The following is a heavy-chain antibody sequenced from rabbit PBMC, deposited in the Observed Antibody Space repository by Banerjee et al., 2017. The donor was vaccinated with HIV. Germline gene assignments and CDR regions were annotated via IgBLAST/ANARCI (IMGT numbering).Heavy chain of an antibody. CDR1: GFSFSED. CDR2: IDTRYGNT. CDR3: ARKECFGYGYANL. V-gene: IGHV1S40*01. Sequence: QSLEESGGDLVKPGASLTLTCTASGFSFSEDMCWCREAPGKGLGWIGCIDTRYGNTYCASWGKGPFTISTTSSATVPLQMTSLTAAATAAYFCARKECFGYGYANLWGQGTLVTVS. D-gene: IGHD6-1*01. J-gene: IGHJ4*01.